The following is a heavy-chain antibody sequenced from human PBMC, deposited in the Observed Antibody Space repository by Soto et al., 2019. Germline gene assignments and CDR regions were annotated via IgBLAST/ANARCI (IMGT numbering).Heavy chain of an antibody. CDR3: ARRAETNGWNGFGADKYYFDF. D-gene: IGHD1-1*01. CDR2: MNPNTGDS. CDR1: GYTFTSYD. Sequence: ASVKVSCKASGYTFTSYDIYWVRQATGQGLEWMGWMNPNTGDSSYAQKFQGRVTMTSDTSMTTAHMELSSLRSEDTAVYYCARRAETNGWNGFGADKYYFDFWGQGTLVTVSS. J-gene: IGHJ4*02. V-gene: IGHV1-8*01.